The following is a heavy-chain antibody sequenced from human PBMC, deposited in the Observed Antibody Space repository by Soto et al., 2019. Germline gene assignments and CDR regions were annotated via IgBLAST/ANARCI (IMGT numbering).Heavy chain of an antibody. Sequence: GASVKVSCKTSGYTFTSYTIHWVRQAPGQRLEWMGWINAGYGNTKYSQKFQGRVTITRDTSASTAYMELSSLRSEDTAVYYCATPMGVAPDYWGQGTLVTVSS. V-gene: IGHV1-3*01. CDR3: ATPMGVAPDY. CDR2: INAGYGNT. CDR1: GYTFTSYT. J-gene: IGHJ4*02. D-gene: IGHD3-16*01.